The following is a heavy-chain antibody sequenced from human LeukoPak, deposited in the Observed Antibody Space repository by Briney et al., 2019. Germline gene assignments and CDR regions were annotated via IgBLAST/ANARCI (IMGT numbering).Heavy chain of an antibody. CDR2: IKQDGSEK. J-gene: IGHJ4*02. Sequence: GGSLRLSCAASGFTFSSYWMGWVRQAPGKGQEWVANIKQDGSEKYYVDSVKGRFTISRDNAKNSLYLQMNSLRAEDTAVYYCAREGRWLHPTRDNWGQGTLVTVSS. CDR3: AREGRWLHPTRDN. D-gene: IGHD5-24*01. CDR1: GFTFSSYW. V-gene: IGHV3-7*01.